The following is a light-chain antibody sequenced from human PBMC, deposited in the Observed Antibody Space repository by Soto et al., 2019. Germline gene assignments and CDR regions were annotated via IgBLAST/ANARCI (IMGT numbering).Light chain of an antibody. CDR3: HQYNNWPPYT. V-gene: IGKV3-15*01. CDR1: QSVSTN. Sequence: EIVMTQSPATLSVFPGERATLSCRASQSVSTNLAWYQQKPGQAPRLLIYGASARATGIPARFSGSRSGTELTLPISSLQSEDFAVYYCHQYNNWPPYTFGQGTKLEIK. CDR2: GAS. J-gene: IGKJ2*01.